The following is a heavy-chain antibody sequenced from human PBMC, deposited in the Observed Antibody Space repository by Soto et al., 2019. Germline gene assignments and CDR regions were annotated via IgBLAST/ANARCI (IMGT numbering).Heavy chain of an antibody. Sequence: LRLSCAASGFTFSSYAKSWVRQAPGKGLEWVSAISGSGGSTYYADSVKGRFTISRDNSKNTLYLQMNSLRAEDTAVYYCAKPYCSGGSCYSEDAFAIWGQGTMVTVSS. CDR3: AKPYCSGGSCYSEDAFAI. CDR1: GFTFSSYA. D-gene: IGHD2-15*01. CDR2: ISGSGGST. V-gene: IGHV3-23*01. J-gene: IGHJ3*02.